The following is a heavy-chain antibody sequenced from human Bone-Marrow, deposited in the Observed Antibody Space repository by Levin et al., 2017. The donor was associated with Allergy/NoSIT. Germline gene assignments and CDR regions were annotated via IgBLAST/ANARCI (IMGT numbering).Heavy chain of an antibody. D-gene: IGHD2/OR15-2a*01. CDR2: IKSKTDGGTT. J-gene: IGHJ4*02. CDR1: GFTFSNAW. V-gene: IGHV3-15*01. CDR3: TTGYWNSYVFFAY. Sequence: NPGGSLRLSCAASGFTFSNAWMNWVRQAPGKGLEWVGRIKSKTDGGTTDYAAPVKGRFTISRDDSKNTLYLQMNSLKTEDTAVYYCTTGYWNSYVFFAYWGQGTLVTVSS.